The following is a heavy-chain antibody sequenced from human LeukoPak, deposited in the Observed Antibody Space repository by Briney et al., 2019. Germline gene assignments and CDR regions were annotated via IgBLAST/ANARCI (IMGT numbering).Heavy chain of an antibody. CDR3: ARRHDYYYGSGSHNNWFDP. V-gene: IGHV4-34*01. CDR1: GGSFSGYH. D-gene: IGHD3-10*01. CDR2: INHSGST. J-gene: IGHJ5*02. Sequence: SETLSLTCAVYGGSFSGYHWNWIRQPPGKGLEWIGEINHSGSTNYNPSLKSRVNILVDTSKKQFSLKVSSVTAADTAVYYCARRHDYYYGSGSHNNWFDPWGQGSLVTVSS.